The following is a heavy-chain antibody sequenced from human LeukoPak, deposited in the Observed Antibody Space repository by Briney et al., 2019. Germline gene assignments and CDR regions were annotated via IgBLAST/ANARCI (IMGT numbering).Heavy chain of an antibody. J-gene: IGHJ4*02. V-gene: IGHV3-64*01. Sequence: GGSLRLSCAASGLTVSSYAMHWVRQAPGKGLAYVSGISSDGGTTYYGNSVKGRFTISRDNSKNTVYLQMGSLRAEDMAVYYCVRSDCGSASCYTGSNWGQGTLVTVSS. D-gene: IGHD2-2*02. CDR3: VRSDCGSASCYTGSN. CDR2: ISSDGGTT. CDR1: GLTVSSYA.